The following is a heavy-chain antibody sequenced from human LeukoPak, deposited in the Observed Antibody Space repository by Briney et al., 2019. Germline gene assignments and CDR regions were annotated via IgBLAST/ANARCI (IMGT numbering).Heavy chain of an antibody. D-gene: IGHD2-15*01. CDR1: GYSFTTYW. Sequence: PGESLKISCKGSGYSFTTYWIGWVRQMPGKGLEWMGIIYPGDSDTRYSPSFQGQVTISADKSISTAYLQWSSLKASDTAMYYCARAGYCSGGSCPPPYWYFDLWGRGTLVTVSS. CDR3: ARAGYCSGGSCPPPYWYFDL. V-gene: IGHV5-51*01. J-gene: IGHJ2*01. CDR2: IYPGDSDT.